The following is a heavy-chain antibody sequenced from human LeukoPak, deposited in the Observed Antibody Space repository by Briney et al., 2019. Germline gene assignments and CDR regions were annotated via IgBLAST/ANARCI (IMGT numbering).Heavy chain of an antibody. CDR3: AKDGYTAVYYFYYMDV. Sequence: GGSLRLSCAASGFTVSSNYMSWVRQAPGKGLEWVSVIYSGGSTYYADSVKGRFTISRDNSKNTLYLQMNSLRAEDTAVYYCAKDGYTAVYYFYYMDVWGKGTTVTVSS. CDR1: GFTVSSNY. V-gene: IGHV3-66*01. CDR2: IYSGGST. J-gene: IGHJ6*03. D-gene: IGHD2-2*02.